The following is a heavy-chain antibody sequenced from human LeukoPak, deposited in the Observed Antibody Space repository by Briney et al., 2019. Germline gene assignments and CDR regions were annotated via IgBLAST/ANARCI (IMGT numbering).Heavy chain of an antibody. CDR3: ARRSYGSANPLRMDV. D-gene: IGHD3-10*01. Sequence: PSETLSLTCTVSGGSISGYYWTWIRQTPGKGLEWIGYIYYLGGTNYNPSLKSRVTISLDTSKNQFSLNLSSVTAADTAVYYCARRSYGSANPLRMDVWGQGTTVTVSS. CDR1: GGSISGYY. J-gene: IGHJ6*02. V-gene: IGHV4-59*08. CDR2: IYYLGGT.